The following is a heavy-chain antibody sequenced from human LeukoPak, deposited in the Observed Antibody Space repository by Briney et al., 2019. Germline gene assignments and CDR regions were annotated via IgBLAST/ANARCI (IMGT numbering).Heavy chain of an antibody. V-gene: IGHV3-23*01. J-gene: IGHJ4*02. D-gene: IGHD3-22*01. Sequence: PGGSLRLSCAASGFTVSSYGMSWVRQAPGKGLEWDSAISGSGGSTYYADSVKGRFTISRDNSKNTLYLQMNSLRAEDTAVYYCAKEKGLTYYYDSSGYQFDYWGQGTLVTVSS. CDR1: GFTVSSYG. CDR2: ISGSGGST. CDR3: AKEKGLTYYYDSSGYQFDY.